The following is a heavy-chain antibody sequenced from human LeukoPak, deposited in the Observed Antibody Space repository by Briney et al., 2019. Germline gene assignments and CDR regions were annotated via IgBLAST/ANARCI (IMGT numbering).Heavy chain of an antibody. J-gene: IGHJ4*02. D-gene: IGHD5-18*01. V-gene: IGHV1-2*06. Sequence: ASVKVSCKASGYTFTGYYMHWLRQAPGQGLEWMGRINPNSGGTNYAQKFQGRVTMTRDTSISTAYMELSRLRSDDTAVYYCAMHNTAMDTVDYWGQGTLVTVSS. CDR2: INPNSGGT. CDR1: GYTFTGYY. CDR3: AMHNTAMDTVDY.